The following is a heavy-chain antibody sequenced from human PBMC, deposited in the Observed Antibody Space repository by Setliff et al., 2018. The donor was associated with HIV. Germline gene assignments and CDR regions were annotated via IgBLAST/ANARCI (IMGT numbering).Heavy chain of an antibody. D-gene: IGHD3-3*01. CDR2: MSYDGNNK. Sequence: GGSLRLSCVASGFTFRDFAMHWVRQAPGKGLEWVAVMSYDGNNKYYADSVKGRFTISRDNSKNKLYLQMNSLRIEDTAIYYCVKGDNFWTGYSTYFEFDPWGQGTLVTVS. V-gene: IGHV3-30*01. J-gene: IGHJ5*02. CDR3: VKGDNFWTGYSTYFEFDP. CDR1: GFTFRDFA.